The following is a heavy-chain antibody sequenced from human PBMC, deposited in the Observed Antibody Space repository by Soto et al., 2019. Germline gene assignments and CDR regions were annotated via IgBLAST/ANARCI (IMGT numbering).Heavy chain of an antibody. CDR2: SRDKAQGYST. CDR1: GFTLSDHY. V-gene: IGHV3-72*01. CDR3: AIARVADSSLDH. Sequence: GGSLRLSCAGSGFTLSDHYIDWVRQAPGKGLEWVGRSRDKAQGYSTAYAASVKGRFTTSRDNPRNTLFLHVNSPRADDTAVYYCAIARVADSSLDHWGQGTLVTVSS. J-gene: IGHJ4*02. D-gene: IGHD2-21*01.